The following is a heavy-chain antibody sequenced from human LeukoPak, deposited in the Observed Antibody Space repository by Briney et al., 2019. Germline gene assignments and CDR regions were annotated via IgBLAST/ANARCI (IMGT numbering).Heavy chain of an antibody. J-gene: IGHJ3*02. Sequence: PGRSLRLSCAASGFTFSSHAMHWVRQAPGKGLEWVAVISYDGSNKYYADSVKGRFTISRDNSKNTLYLQMNSLRAEDTAVYYCARPTTQWLVLGYAFDIWGQGTMVTVSS. CDR2: ISYDGSNK. CDR1: GFTFSSHA. D-gene: IGHD6-19*01. V-gene: IGHV3-30-3*01. CDR3: ARPTTQWLVLGYAFDI.